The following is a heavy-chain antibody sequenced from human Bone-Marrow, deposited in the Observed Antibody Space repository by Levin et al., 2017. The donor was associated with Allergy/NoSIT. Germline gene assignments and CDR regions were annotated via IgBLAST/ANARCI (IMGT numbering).Heavy chain of an antibody. V-gene: IGHV1-69*06. CDR2: IIPMFGTV. CDR1: GGTFSMFA. D-gene: IGHD3-22*01. CDR3: ASSGCRQYQLVSYGMEV. Sequence: SVKVSCKVSGGTFSMFAISWVRQAPGQGLEWMGGIIPMFGTVNYAQKFQGRVTITADKSTTTAYMELRSLKSEDTAVYYCASSGCRQYQLVSYGMEVWGQGTTVTVSS. J-gene: IGHJ6*02.